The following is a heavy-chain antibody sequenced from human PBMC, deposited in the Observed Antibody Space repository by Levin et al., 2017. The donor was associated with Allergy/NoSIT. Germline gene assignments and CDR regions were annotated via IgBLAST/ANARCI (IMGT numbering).Heavy chain of an antibody. CDR1: GFTFSDYY. Sequence: SCAASGFTFSDYYMSWIRQAPGKGLEWVSYISSSSSYTNYADSVKGRFTISRDNAKNSLYLQMNSLRAEDTAVYYCARGAVAGTENWFDPWGQGTLVTVSS. J-gene: IGHJ5*02. D-gene: IGHD6-19*01. V-gene: IGHV3-11*05. CDR3: ARGAVAGTENWFDP. CDR2: ISSSSSYT.